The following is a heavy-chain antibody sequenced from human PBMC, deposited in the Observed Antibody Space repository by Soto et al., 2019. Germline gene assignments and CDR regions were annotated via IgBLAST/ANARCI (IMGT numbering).Heavy chain of an antibody. D-gene: IGHD3-10*01. V-gene: IGHV1-3*01. J-gene: IGHJ4*02. Sequence: ALVKASCKSSGDIFTNFPIHWVRQAPGQRLEWMGWINAANGDTGYSQKFQGRVTFTRDTSASIVYMEMSSLISEDTAVYYCARKDYYGSGCYYFDYWGQGTLVTVSS. CDR3: ARKDYYGSGCYYFDY. CDR1: GDIFTNFP. CDR2: INAANGDT.